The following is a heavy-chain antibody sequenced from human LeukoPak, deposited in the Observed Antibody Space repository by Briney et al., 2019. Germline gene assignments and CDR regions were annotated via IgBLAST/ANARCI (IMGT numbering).Heavy chain of an antibody. J-gene: IGHJ6*03. V-gene: IGHV3-21*01. CDR1: GFTFSSYS. Sequence: PGGSLRLSCAASGFTFSSYSMNWVRQAPGKGLEWVSSISSSSSYIYYADSVKGRFTISRDNAKNSLYLQMNSRRAEDTAVYYCARDPSSGWPYYYYYYMDVWGKGTTVTVSS. CDR3: ARDPSSGWPYYYYYYMDV. D-gene: IGHD6-19*01. CDR2: ISSSSSYI.